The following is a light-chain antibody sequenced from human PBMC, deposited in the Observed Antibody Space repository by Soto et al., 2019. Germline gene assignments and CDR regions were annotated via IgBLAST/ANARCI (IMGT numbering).Light chain of an antibody. V-gene: IGKV3-15*01. Sequence: EIVMTHPPATLSVSPGERATLPCRASQSVSSNLAWYQQKPGQAPRLLIYGASTRATGIPARFSGSGSGTEFTLTISSLQSEDFAVYYCQQYNNWPPITFGQGTRLEIK. CDR3: QQYNNWPPIT. CDR1: QSVSSN. J-gene: IGKJ5*01. CDR2: GAS.